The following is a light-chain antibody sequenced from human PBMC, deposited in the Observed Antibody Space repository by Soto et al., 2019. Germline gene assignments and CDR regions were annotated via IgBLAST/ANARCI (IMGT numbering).Light chain of an antibody. J-gene: IGKJ1*01. CDR3: QQYHIWPPWT. CDR1: QSVSNN. V-gene: IGKV3-15*01. CDR2: GAS. Sequence: EVVMTQPPATLSVSPGERANLSCRASQSVSNNLAWYQQKPGQAPRLLIYGASTRATGIPARFSGRGSGTEFTLTISSLQSEDFGLYYCQQYHIWPPWTFGQGTKVDIK.